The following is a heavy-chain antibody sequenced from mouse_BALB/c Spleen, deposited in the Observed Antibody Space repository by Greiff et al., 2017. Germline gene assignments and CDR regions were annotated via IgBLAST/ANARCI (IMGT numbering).Heavy chain of an antibody. Sequence: EVQGVESGGGLVKPGGSLKLSCAASGFAFSSYDMSWVRQTPEKRLEWVAYISSGGGSTYYPDTVKGRFTISRDNAKNTLYLQMSSLKSEDTAMYYCARQGGNYFYYAMDYWGQGTSVTVSS. D-gene: IGHD2-1*01. CDR3: ARQGGNYFYYAMDY. J-gene: IGHJ4*01. CDR1: GFAFSSYD. V-gene: IGHV5-12-1*01. CDR2: ISSGGGST.